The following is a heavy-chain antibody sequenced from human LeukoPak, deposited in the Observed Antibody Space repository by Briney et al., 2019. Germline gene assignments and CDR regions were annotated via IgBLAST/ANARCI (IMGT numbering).Heavy chain of an antibody. D-gene: IGHD2-2*01. CDR2: IYYSGST. Sequence: PSETLSLTCTVSGGSISSYYWSWIRQPPGKGLEWIGYIYYSGSTNYNPSLKSRVTISVDTSKNQFSLKLSSVTAADTAVYYCARGRSSYDYYYYMDVWGKGTTVTVSS. CDR1: GGSISSYY. CDR3: ARGRSSYDYYYYMDV. V-gene: IGHV4-59*08. J-gene: IGHJ6*03.